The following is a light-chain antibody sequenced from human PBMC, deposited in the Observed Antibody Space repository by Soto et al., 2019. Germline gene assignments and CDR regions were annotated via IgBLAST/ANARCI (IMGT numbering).Light chain of an antibody. CDR2: AAS. CDR3: QQLNRYPLT. J-gene: IGKJ4*01. V-gene: IGKV1-9*01. CDR1: QGISSY. Sequence: DLQLTQSPSFLSASVGDRVTITCRASQGISSYLAWYQQLPGRAPKLLIYAASTLQSGVPSRFSGSGSGTEFTLTISSLQPEDFATYYCQQLNRYPLTFGGGTKVEIK.